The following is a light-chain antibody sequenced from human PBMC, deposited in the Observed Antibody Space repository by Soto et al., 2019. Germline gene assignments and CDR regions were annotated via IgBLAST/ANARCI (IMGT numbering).Light chain of an antibody. CDR3: QQYLNLPPT. V-gene: IGKV1-33*01. CDR1: QDISNY. CDR2: DAS. Sequence: DLQMTQSPSSLSASVGARLTITCQASQDISNYLNWYQQKPGKAPKLLIYDASNLETGVPSRFSGSGSGTDFTFTISSLQPEDIATYYCQQYLNLPPTFGPGTKVDIK. J-gene: IGKJ3*01.